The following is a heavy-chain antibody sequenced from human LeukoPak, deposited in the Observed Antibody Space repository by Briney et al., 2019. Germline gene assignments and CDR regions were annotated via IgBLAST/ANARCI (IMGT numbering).Heavy chain of an antibody. CDR3: ARAPPGYCSGGSCSRPLDL. CDR2: LYRGGST. J-gene: IGHJ5*02. V-gene: IGHV3-66*01. Sequence: GGSLRLSCAASGFTVSSNYMSWVRQAPGKGLEWVSVLYRGGSTYYADSVKGRFTISRDNSRNTLYLQMSSLRAEDTAVYYCARAPPGYCSGGSCSRPLDLWGQGTLVTVSS. CDR1: GFTVSSNY. D-gene: IGHD2-15*01.